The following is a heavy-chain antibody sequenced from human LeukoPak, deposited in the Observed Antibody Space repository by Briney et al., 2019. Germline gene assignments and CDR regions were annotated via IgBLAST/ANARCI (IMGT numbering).Heavy chain of an antibody. Sequence: SETLSLTCTVSGASISGSSYYWSWIRQPPGKGLEWIGYIYYSGSTNYNPSLKSRVTISVDTSKNQFSLKLSSVTAADTAVYYCARDSRITMVRNSYGMDVWGQGTTVTVSS. CDR1: GASISGSSYY. J-gene: IGHJ6*02. CDR2: IYYSGST. CDR3: ARDSRITMVRNSYGMDV. V-gene: IGHV4-61*01. D-gene: IGHD3-10*01.